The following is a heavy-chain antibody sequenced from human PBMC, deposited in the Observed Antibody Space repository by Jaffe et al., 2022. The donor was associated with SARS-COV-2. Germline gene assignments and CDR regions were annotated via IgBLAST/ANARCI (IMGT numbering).Heavy chain of an antibody. V-gene: IGHV3-7*01. J-gene: IGHJ6*02. CDR3: ARDASFGVPIPYYYGMDV. D-gene: IGHD3-3*01. CDR2: IKQDGSEK. Sequence: EVQLVESGGGLVQPGGSLRLSCAASGFTFSSYWMSWVRQAPGKGLEWVANIKQDGSEKYYVDSVKGRFTISRDNAKNSLYLQMNSLRAEDTAVYYCARDASFGVPIPYYYGMDVWGQGTTVTVSS. CDR1: GFTFSSYW.